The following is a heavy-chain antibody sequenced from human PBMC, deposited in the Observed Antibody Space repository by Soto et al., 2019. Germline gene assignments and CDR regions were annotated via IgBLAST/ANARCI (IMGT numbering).Heavy chain of an antibody. J-gene: IGHJ6*02. Sequence: SETLSLTCTVSGASISSGDSFWNWVRQPPGKGLEWIGEIYPNGNTQYSPSLQSRVTISLDKSKNQFFLNLNSVTAADTAVYYCAKEHYGIDVWGQGTTVTVSS. V-gene: IGHV4-4*02. CDR2: IYPNGNT. CDR3: AKEHYGIDV. CDR1: GASISSGDSF.